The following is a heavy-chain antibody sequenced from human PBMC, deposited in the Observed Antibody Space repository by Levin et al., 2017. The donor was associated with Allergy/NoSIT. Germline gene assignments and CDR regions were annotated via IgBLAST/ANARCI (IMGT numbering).Heavy chain of an antibody. Sequence: SQTLSLTCTVSGGSISSGSYYWSWIRQPAGKGLEWIGRIYTSGSTNYNPSLKSRVTISVDTSKNQFSLKLSSVTAADTAVYYCAIAGLWYSSGWYHTHDAFDIWGQGTMVTVSS. CDR1: GGSISSGSYY. CDR2: IYTSGST. CDR3: AIAGLWYSSGWYHTHDAFDI. D-gene: IGHD6-19*01. J-gene: IGHJ3*02. V-gene: IGHV4-61*02.